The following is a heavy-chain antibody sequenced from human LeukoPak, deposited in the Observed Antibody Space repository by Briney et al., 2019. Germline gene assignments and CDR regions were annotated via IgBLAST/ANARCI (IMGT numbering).Heavy chain of an antibody. J-gene: IGHJ3*02. Sequence: SGKVACKASGGTFSSYAISWVRQAPGQGLEWMGRIIPLLGIANYAQKFQGRVTITADKSTSTAYMELSSLRSEDTAVYYCAREPVEMATSYAFDIWGQGTMVTVSS. V-gene: IGHV1-69*04. CDR2: IIPLLGIA. CDR3: AREPVEMATSYAFDI. CDR1: GGTFSSYA. D-gene: IGHD5-24*01.